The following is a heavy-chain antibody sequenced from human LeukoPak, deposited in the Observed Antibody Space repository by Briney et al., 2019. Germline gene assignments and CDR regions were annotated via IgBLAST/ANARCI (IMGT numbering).Heavy chain of an antibody. V-gene: IGHV3-66*01. CDR3: ARVGAVAAADC. CDR2: IFSGDST. Sequence: GRSLRPSCAASGFIVSSKYMSWVRQAPGKGLEWVSIIFSGDSTYYADSVKGRFTISRDNSKNTVYLQMNSLRAEDTAVYYCARVGAVAAADCWGQGTLVTVSS. J-gene: IGHJ4*02. CDR1: GFIVSSKY. D-gene: IGHD6-19*01.